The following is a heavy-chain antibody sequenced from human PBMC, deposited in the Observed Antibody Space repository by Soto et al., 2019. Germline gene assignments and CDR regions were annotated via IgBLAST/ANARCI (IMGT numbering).Heavy chain of an antibody. CDR3: ATQAYCSGGSCYPDS. V-gene: IGHV1-69*02. CDR2: IIPILGIA. D-gene: IGHD2-15*01. J-gene: IGHJ4*02. CDR1: GGTFSSYT. Sequence: QVQLVQSGAEVKKPGSSVKVSCKASGGTFSSYTISWVRQAPGQGLEWMGRIIPILGIANYAQKFQGRVTITADKSTSTAYMELSSLRSEDTAVYYCATQAYCSGGSCYPDSWGQGTLVTVSS.